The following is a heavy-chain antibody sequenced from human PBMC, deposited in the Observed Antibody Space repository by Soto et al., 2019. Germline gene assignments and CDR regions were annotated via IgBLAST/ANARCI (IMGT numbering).Heavy chain of an antibody. D-gene: IGHD1-1*01. CDR1: GFTFSNYA. V-gene: IGHV3-23*01. J-gene: IGHJ4*02. Sequence: GGSLRLSCAASGFTFSNYAMSWVRQAPGKGLECVATMSGGGALIDYADSLKGRFTISRDNSRNTLHLEMNSLRAEDTAVYYCTKLRTITTGASDCWGQGTLVTVSS. CDR2: MSGGGALI. CDR3: TKLRTITTGASDC.